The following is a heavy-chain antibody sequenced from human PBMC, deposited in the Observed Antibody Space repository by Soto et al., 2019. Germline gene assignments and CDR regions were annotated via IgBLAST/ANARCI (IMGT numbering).Heavy chain of an antibody. CDR2: IKQDESET. V-gene: IGHV3-7*01. J-gene: IGHJ4*02. D-gene: IGHD1-26*01. Sequence: HPGGSLRLSCEASGFSFSSYWMTWVRQAPGKGLEWVANIKQDESETNYVDSVKGRFTISRDNTKNSLYLQMNSLRAEDTAVYYCARDALVGALDYWGQGTLVTVSS. CDR3: ARDALVGALDY. CDR1: GFSFSSYW.